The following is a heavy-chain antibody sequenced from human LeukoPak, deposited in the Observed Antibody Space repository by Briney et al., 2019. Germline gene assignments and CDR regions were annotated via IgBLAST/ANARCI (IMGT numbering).Heavy chain of an antibody. D-gene: IGHD3-16*01. CDR3: ARANDWGGFDY. J-gene: IGHJ4*02. CDR2: IGTAGDT. V-gene: IGHV3-13*01. Sequence: GGSLRHSCSASGFTFSSYDMHWVRQATGKGLEWVSAIGTAGDTYYPGSVKGRFTISRENAKNSLYLQMNSLRAGDTAVYYCARANDWGGFDYWGQGTLVTVSS. CDR1: GFTFSSYD.